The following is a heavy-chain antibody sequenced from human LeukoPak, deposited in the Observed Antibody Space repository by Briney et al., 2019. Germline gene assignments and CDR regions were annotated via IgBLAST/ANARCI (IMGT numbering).Heavy chain of an antibody. J-gene: IGHJ5*02. CDR3: ARGPFGGVVNWFDP. CDR2: ISYSGST. Sequence: SQTLSLTCTVSGGSIRSSYYYWSWIRQPPGKGLEWIGYISYSGSTNYNPSLKSRVTISVDTSKNQFSLKLTSVTAADTAVYYCARGPFGGVVNWFDPWGQGAPVTVSS. V-gene: IGHV4-61*01. D-gene: IGHD3-16*01. CDR1: GGSIRSSYYY.